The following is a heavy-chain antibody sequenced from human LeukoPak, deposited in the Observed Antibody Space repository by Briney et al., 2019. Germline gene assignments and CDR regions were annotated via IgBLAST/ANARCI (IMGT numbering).Heavy chain of an antibody. CDR1: GFIFSSYA. D-gene: IGHD3-16*01. CDR3: ATDTLSYYYYYTDV. J-gene: IGHJ6*03. CDR2: ISGSGGRT. Sequence: HRGGSLRLSCAAAGFIFSSYAMSWVRQAPGKGLEWVSAISGSGGRTYYADSVKGRFTISRDNSKNTLYLQMSSLRAEDTAVYYCATDTLSYYYYYTDVWGNGTTVT. V-gene: IGHV3-23*01.